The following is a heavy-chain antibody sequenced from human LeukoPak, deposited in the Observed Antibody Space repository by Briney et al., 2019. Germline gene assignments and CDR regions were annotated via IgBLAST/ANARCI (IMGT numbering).Heavy chain of an antibody. CDR2: INSDGSST. CDR3: ARDRAYYDFWSGYYKY. J-gene: IGHJ4*02. V-gene: IGHV3-74*01. Sequence: PGGSLRLSCAASGFTFSSYWMPWVRQAPGKGLVWVSRINSDGSSTSYADSVKGRFTISRDNAKNTLYLQMNSLRAEDTAVYYCARDRAYYDFWSGYYKYWGQGTLVTVSS. D-gene: IGHD3-3*01. CDR1: GFTFSSYW.